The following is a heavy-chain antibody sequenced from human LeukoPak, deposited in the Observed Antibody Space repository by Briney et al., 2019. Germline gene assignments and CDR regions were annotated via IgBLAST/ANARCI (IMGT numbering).Heavy chain of an antibody. Sequence: PGGSLRLSCATSGFSFSSHAMTWVRQAPGRGLERVAIINPDGSEKYYLESLKGRITISRDNAENSVHLQMNSLKAEDTAIYYCARDRAYSAFDYWGQGTLVTVSS. D-gene: IGHD1-26*01. CDR2: INPDGSEK. CDR3: ARDRAYSAFDY. CDR1: GFSFSSHA. J-gene: IGHJ4*02. V-gene: IGHV3-7*03.